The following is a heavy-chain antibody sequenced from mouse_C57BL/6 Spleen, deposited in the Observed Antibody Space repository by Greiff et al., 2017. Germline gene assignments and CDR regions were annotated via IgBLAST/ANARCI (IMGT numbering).Heavy chain of an antibody. J-gene: IGHJ2*01. V-gene: IGHV1-54*01. CDR2: INPGSGGT. CDR3: ARGLGTSFDY. CDR1: GYAFTNYL. D-gene: IGHD3-3*01. Sequence: QVQLQQSGAELVRPGTSVKVSCKASGYAFTNYLIEWVKQRPGQGLEWIGVINPGSGGTNYNEKFKGKATLTADKSASTAYMQLSSLTSEDSAVYFCARGLGTSFDYWGQGTTLTVSS.